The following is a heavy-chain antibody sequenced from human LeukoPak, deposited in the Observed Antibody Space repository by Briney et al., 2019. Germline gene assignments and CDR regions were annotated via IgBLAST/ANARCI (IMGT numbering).Heavy chain of an antibody. CDR3: ARHPTVTTGRQFDP. CDR2: IYYSGST. J-gene: IGHJ5*02. Sequence: SETLSLTCTVSGGSISSYYWSWIRQPPGKGLEWIGYIYYSGSTNYNLSLKSRVSISVDTSKNQFSLNLTSVSAADTAVYYCARHPTVTTGRQFDPWGQGTLVTVSS. D-gene: IGHD4-11*01. V-gene: IGHV4-59*08. CDR1: GGSISSYY.